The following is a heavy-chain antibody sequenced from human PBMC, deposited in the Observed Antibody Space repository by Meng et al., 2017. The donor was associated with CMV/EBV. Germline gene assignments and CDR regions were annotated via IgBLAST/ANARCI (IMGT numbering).Heavy chain of an antibody. J-gene: IGHJ6*02. CDR1: GGTFSSYA. CDR3: AREGGVVVPAAIEHYYYYYGMDV. CDR2: IIPILGIA. V-gene: IGHV1-69*10. D-gene: IGHD2-2*02. Sequence: SVKVSCKASGGTFSSYAISWVRQAPGQGLEWMGGIIPILGIANCAQKFQGRVTITADKSTSTAYMELSSLRSEDTAVYYCAREGGVVVPAAIEHYYYYYGMDVWGQGTTVTVSS.